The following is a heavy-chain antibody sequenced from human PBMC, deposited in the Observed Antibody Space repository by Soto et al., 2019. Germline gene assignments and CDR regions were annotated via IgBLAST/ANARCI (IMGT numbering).Heavy chain of an antibody. CDR3: ARDHKWDGMDV. D-gene: IGHD1-26*01. CDR1: GGSFSSDSFI. V-gene: IGHV4-31*03. J-gene: IGHJ6*02. CDR2: INYSGTT. Sequence: QVQLQESGPGLVKPSQTLSLTCSVSGGSFSSDSFIWSWVRQFPGKGLEWFGYINYSGTTYYNPSLRSRITMSVDTSKNQSSLNLSSVTAADTAVYYCARDHKWDGMDVWGQGTTVTVSS.